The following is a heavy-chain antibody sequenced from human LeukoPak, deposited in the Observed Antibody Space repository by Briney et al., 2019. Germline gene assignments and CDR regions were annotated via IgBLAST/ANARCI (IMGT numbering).Heavy chain of an antibody. Sequence: PSETLSLTCTVSGGSISSYYWSWIRQPPGKGLEWIGYIYTSGSTNYNPSLKSRVTISVDTSKNQFSLNLSSVTAADTAVYYCARLGGTTNAFDIWGQGTIVTVSS. J-gene: IGHJ3*02. CDR1: GGSISSYY. CDR2: IYTSGST. CDR3: ARLGGTTNAFDI. D-gene: IGHD1-1*01. V-gene: IGHV4-4*09.